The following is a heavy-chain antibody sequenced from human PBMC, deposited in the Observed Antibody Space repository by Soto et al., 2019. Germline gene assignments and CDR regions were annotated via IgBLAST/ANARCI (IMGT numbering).Heavy chain of an antibody. CDR1: GYTFTNFG. J-gene: IGHJ4*02. Sequence: QVQLVQSGAEVKKPGASVKVSCKASGYTFTNFGISWVRQAPGQGLEWMGWISAYNGNTNDAQNFEGRVPRTTDTATRTGYRELRSLRSDDSAVDYCARGGTPMDYWGQGTLVTVSS. D-gene: IGHD3-16*01. CDR2: ISAYNGNT. CDR3: ARGGTPMDY. V-gene: IGHV1-18*01.